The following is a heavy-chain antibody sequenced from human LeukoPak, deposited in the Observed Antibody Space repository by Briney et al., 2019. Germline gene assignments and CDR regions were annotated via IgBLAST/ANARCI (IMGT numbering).Heavy chain of an antibody. CDR1: GFTFSTYH. J-gene: IGHJ3*02. V-gene: IGHV3-21*01. CDR2: ITSSSSYI. CDR3: ARDRDGYTFDI. Sequence: GGSLRHSCAASGFTFSTYHMNWVRQAPGKGLEWVSSITSSSSYIYYADSVKGRFTISRDNAQNSLYLQKHSLRGEDTAVYYCARDRDGYTFDIWGQGTMVTVSS. D-gene: IGHD5-24*01.